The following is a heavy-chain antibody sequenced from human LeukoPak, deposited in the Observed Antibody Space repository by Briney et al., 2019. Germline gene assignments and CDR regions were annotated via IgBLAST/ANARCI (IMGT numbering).Heavy chain of an antibody. CDR2: IYYSGSA. J-gene: IGHJ4*02. CDR3: ASGSPYICNGGSCYWPFDY. CDR1: DGSISSYY. D-gene: IGHD2-15*01. V-gene: IGHV4-59*08. Sequence: SETLSLTCTVSDGSISSYYWSWIRQPPGKGLEWIGYIYYSGSANYNPSLKSRVTISVDTSKNQFSLKLSSVTAADTAVYYCASGSPYICNGGSCYWPFDYWGQRTLVTVSS.